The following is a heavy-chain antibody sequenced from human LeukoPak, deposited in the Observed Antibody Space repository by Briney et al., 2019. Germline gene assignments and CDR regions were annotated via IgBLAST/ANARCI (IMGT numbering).Heavy chain of an antibody. V-gene: IGHV3-30*18. CDR1: GFTFSSYG. Sequence: GRSLRLSCAASGFTFSSYGMHWVRQAPGKGLEWVAVISYDGSNKYYADSVKGRFTISRDNSKNTLYLQMNSLRAEDTAVYYCAKDRDYYDSSSYYYFDYWGQGTLGTVSS. CDR3: AKDRDYYDSSSYYYFDY. J-gene: IGHJ4*02. CDR2: ISYDGSNK. D-gene: IGHD3-22*01.